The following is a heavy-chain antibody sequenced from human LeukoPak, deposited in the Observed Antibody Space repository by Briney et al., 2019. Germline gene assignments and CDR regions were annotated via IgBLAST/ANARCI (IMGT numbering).Heavy chain of an antibody. CDR1: GFTFSSYS. J-gene: IGHJ4*02. CDR3: ARVLRYFDWLNDY. V-gene: IGHV3-21*01. Sequence: GGSLRLSCAASGFTFSSYSMNWVRQAPGKGLEWVSSISSSSSYIYYADSVKGRFTISRDNAKNSLYLQMNSLRAEDTAVYYCARVLRYFDWLNDYWGQGTLVSVCS. CDR2: ISSSSSYI. D-gene: IGHD3-9*01.